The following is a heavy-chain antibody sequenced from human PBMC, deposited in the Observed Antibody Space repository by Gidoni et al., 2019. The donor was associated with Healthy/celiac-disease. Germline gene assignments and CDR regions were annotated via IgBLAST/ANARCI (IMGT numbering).Heavy chain of an antibody. CDR1: GFTFSDYY. Sequence: QVQLVESGGGLVKPGGSLRLSCAASGFTFSDYYMSWIRQAPGKGLEWVSYISSSSSYTNYADSVKGRFTISRDNAKNSLYLQMNSLRAEDTAVYYCAYGEPTSYGMDVWGQGTTVTVSS. D-gene: IGHD3-10*01. V-gene: IGHV3-11*05. CDR2: ISSSSSYT. CDR3: AYGEPTSYGMDV. J-gene: IGHJ6*02.